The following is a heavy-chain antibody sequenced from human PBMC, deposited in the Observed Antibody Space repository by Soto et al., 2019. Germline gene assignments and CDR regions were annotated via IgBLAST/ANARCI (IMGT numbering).Heavy chain of an antibody. J-gene: IGHJ6*02. CDR3: ARAGCDGGSCYTLVGLRYGMDV. D-gene: IGHD2-15*01. Sequence: QVQLVESGGGVVQPGRSLRLSCAASGFTFSSYAMHWVRQAPGKGLEWVAVISYDGSNKYYADSVKGRFTISRDNSKXTXXXQXXSRRAEDTAVYYCARAGCDGGSCYTLVGLRYGMDVWGQGTTVTVSS. CDR1: GFTFSSYA. V-gene: IGHV3-30-3*01. CDR2: ISYDGSNK.